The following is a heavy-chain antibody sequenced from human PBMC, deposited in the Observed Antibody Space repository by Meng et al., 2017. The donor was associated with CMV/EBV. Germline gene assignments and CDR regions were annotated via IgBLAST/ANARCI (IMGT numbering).Heavy chain of an antibody. V-gene: IGHV3-72*01. CDR2: TRNKANSYTT. D-gene: IGHD3-3*01. J-gene: IGHJ3*02. CDR1: GFTFSDHY. CDR3: ARSQGDFWSGSDAFDI. Sequence: GGSLRLSCAASGFTFSDHYMDWVRLAPGKGLEWVGRTRNKANSYTTEYAASVKGRFTISRDDSKNSLYLQMNSLKTEDTAVYYCARSQGDFWSGSDAFDIWGQGTMVTVSS.